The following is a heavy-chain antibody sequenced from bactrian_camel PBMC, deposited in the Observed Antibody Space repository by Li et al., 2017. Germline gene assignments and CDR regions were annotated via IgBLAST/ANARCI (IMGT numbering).Heavy chain of an antibody. Sequence: HVQLVESGGGSVQAGGSLRLSCRASGYTYSSYCMAWFRKVPGKEREGVATIGSYGSTRYKDSVRGRFVLTRDNANGTLYLRIDKLRPEDTAMYYCAADPRDVAWDVCEPARNRYAYWGQGTQVTVS. J-gene: IGHJ4*01. V-gene: IGHV3S26*01. CDR1: GYTYSSYC. CDR2: TIGSYGST. D-gene: IGHD1*01. CDR3: AADPRDVAWDVCEPARNRYAY.